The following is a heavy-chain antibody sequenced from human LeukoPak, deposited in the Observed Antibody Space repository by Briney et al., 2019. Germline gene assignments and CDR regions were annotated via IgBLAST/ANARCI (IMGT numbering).Heavy chain of an antibody. V-gene: IGHV4-59*01. CDR2: IYYSGCT. J-gene: IGHJ4*02. D-gene: IGHD6-13*01. Sequence: SETLSLTCTVSGGAISSYYWSWIRQPPGKGLEWIGHIYYSGCTNYNPSLKSRITISVDTSKNQFSLKLSSVTAADTAVYYCARAGYSSSRRFYIDYWGQGTLVTVSS. CDR1: GGAISSYY. CDR3: ARAGYSSSRRFYIDY.